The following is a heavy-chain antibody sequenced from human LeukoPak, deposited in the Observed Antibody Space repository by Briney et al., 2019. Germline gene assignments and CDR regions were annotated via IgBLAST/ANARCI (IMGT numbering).Heavy chain of an antibody. Sequence: SGTLSLTCAVSGGSISSSNWWSWVRQPPGKGLEWIGEIYHSGSTNYNPSLKSRVTISVDKSKNQFSLKLSSVTAADTAVYYCARDQYYYGSGSSPFDYWGQGTLVTVSS. D-gene: IGHD3-10*01. V-gene: IGHV4-4*02. J-gene: IGHJ4*02. CDR1: GGSISSSNW. CDR3: ARDQYYYGSGSSPFDY. CDR2: IYHSGST.